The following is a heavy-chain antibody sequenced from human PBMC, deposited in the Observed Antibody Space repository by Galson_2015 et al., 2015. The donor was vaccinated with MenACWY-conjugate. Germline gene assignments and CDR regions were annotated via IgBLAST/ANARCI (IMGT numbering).Heavy chain of an antibody. D-gene: IGHD5-18*01. CDR1: GLTFTGYE. Sequence: SLRLPCAASGLTFTGYEFNWVRQAPGTGLEWLSYISKSGSPIFYADSVKGRFTISRDNIKKSMVLEMNSLRGGDTGVYYCARVGTWIHQYFYYMDVWGKGTTVTVSS. J-gene: IGHJ6*03. CDR2: ISKSGSPI. V-gene: IGHV3-48*03. CDR3: ARVGTWIHQYFYYMDV.